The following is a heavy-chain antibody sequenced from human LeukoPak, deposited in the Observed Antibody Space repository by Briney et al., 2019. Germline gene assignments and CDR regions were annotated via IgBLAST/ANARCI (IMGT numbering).Heavy chain of an antibody. CDR2: IYYSGST. D-gene: IGHD3-9*01. CDR1: GGSISSYY. V-gene: IGHV4-59*12. CDR3: ARGPVLRYFDWLLSQYFDY. J-gene: IGHJ4*02. Sequence: SETLSLTCTVSGGSISSYYWSWIRQPPGKGLEWIGNIYYSGSTYYNPSLKSRVTISVDTSKNQFSLKLSSVTAADTVVYYCARGPVLRYFDWLLSQYFDYWGQGTLVTVSS.